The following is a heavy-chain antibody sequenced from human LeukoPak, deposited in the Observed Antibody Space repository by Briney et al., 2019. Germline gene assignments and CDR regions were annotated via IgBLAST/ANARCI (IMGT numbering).Heavy chain of an antibody. V-gene: IGHV1-18*01. CDR1: GYTFTSYG. D-gene: IGHD3-10*01. J-gene: IGHJ6*03. CDR2: ISAYNGNT. CDR3: ARERSRYGSGSYYTHNYYYYYMDV. Sequence: GASVKVSCKASGYTFTSYGISWVRQAPGQGLEWMGWISAYNGNTNYAQKLQGRVTMTTDTSTSTAYMELRSLRSDDTAVYYCARERSRYGSGSYYTHNYYYYYMDVWGKGTTVTISS.